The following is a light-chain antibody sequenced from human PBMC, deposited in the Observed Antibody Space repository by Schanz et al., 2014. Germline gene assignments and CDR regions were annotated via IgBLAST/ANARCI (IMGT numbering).Light chain of an antibody. CDR1: QSVSSY. Sequence: EIVLTQSPGTLSLSPGERATLSCRASQSVSSYLAWYQQKPGQAPRLLIYDASNRATGIPARFSGSGSGTDFTLTISSLQSEDFAVYYCQQYNIWWTFGQGTKVEIK. CDR2: DAS. CDR3: QQYNIWWT. V-gene: IGKV3-11*01. J-gene: IGKJ1*01.